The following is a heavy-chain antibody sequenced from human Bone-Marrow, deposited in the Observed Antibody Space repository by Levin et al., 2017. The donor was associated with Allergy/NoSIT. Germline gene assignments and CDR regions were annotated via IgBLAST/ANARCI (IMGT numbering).Heavy chain of an antibody. D-gene: IGHD1/OR15-1a*01. J-gene: IGHJ4*02. V-gene: IGHV4-59*01. CDR2: IDYSGTS. CDR1: GGSMVTLY. Sequence: PSETLSLTCTVSGGSMVTLYWSWIRQPPGKGLEWIGYIDYSGTSNYNPSLKSRITISVDTSKNQFSLKLSSVTAADTAVYYCARGRNNFRVWGQGALVTVSS. CDR3: ARGRNNFRV.